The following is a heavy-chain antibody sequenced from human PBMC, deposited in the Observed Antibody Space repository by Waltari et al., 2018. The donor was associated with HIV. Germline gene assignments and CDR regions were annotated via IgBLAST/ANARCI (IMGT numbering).Heavy chain of an antibody. CDR2: INHSGST. CDR1: GGSFSGYY. V-gene: IGHV4-34*01. D-gene: IGHD6-19*01. J-gene: IGHJ4*02. Sequence: VQLQQWGAGLLTPSETLSRTCAVYGGSFSGYYWSWIRQPPGKGLEWIGEINHSGSTNYKPSLKSRVTISVDTSKNQFSLKLSSVTAADTAVYYCARGRSPYSSGWYASEYWGQGTLVTVSS. CDR3: ARGRSPYSSGWYASEY.